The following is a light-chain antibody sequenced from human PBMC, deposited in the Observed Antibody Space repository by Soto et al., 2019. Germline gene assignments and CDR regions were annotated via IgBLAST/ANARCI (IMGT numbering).Light chain of an antibody. CDR3: QQYNNWPLT. J-gene: IGKJ5*01. CDR2: GAS. CDR1: QSVSSN. V-gene: IGKV3D-15*01. Sequence: EIVMTQSPATLSVSPGERATLSCRASQSVSSNLAWYQQKPGQAPRLVIYGASSRATGIPDRFSGSGSGTDFTLTISRLEPEDFAVYYCQQYNNWPLTFGQGTRLEIK.